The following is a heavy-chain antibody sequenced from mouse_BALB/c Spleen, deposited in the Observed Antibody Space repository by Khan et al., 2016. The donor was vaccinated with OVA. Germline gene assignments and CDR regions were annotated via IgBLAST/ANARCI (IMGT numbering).Heavy chain of an antibody. V-gene: IGHV14-3*02. CDR1: GFNIKDTY. J-gene: IGHJ3*01. CDR2: IDPANGDV. Sequence: VQLKQSGADFVKPGASVKLSCTASGFNIKDTYMHWINQRPQQGLVWIGRIDPANGDVKYDPKFQDKATIAADASSNTAYLQLSSLTSEDTAVYCCLRGAYAGLFAYWGQGTLVTVSA. D-gene: IGHD1-1*01. CDR3: LRGAYAGLFAY.